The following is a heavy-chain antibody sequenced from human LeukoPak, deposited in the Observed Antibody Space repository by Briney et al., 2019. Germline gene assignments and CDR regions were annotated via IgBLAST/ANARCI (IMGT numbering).Heavy chain of an antibody. CDR1: GFTFSSYS. V-gene: IGHV3-23*01. CDR3: AKDQSYSSTWYRGMDV. Sequence: LSGGSLRLPCAASGFTFSSYSMNWVRQAPGKGLEWVSGISAGGGSTNHADSVKGRFTISRDNSKNTLYLQMNSLRAEDTAVYYCAKDQSYSSTWYRGMDVWGQGTTVTVSS. D-gene: IGHD6-13*01. CDR2: ISAGGGST. J-gene: IGHJ6*02.